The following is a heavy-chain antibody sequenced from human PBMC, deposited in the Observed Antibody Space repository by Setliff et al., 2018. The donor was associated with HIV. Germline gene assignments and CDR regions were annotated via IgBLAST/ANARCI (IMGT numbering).Heavy chain of an antibody. CDR3: TRTNPLAAPPFDF. J-gene: IGHJ4*02. CDR1: GGSISSYY. V-gene: IGHV4-59*08. Sequence: SETLSLTCTVSGGSISSYYWRWIRQPPGKGLEWIGYIYYSGSTNYNPSLKSRITISVDTSKNQFSLKLGSVTAADTAVYYCTRTNPLAAPPFDFWGQGTLVTVSS. CDR2: IYYSGST. D-gene: IGHD6-13*01.